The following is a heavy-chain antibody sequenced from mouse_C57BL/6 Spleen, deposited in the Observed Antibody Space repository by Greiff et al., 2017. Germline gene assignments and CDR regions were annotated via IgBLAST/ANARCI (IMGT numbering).Heavy chain of an antibody. CDR1: GYTFTGYW. D-gene: IGHD4-1*01. Sequence: VQLQQSGAELMKPGASVKLSCKATGYTFTGYWIEWVKQRPGHGLEWIGEILPGSGSTNYNEKFKGKATFTADTSSNTAYMQLSSLTTEDSAIDYCARVPWEGGAWFAYWGQGTLVTVSA. CDR2: ILPGSGST. V-gene: IGHV1-9*01. J-gene: IGHJ3*01. CDR3: ARVPWEGGAWFAY.